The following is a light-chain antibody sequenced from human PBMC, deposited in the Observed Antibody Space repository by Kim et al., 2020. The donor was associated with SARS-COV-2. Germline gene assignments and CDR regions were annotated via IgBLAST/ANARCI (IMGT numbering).Light chain of an antibody. CDR2: DNN. CDR1: SSNIGNNY. V-gene: IGLV1-51*01. Sequence: GQKVTISCSGSSSNIGNNYVSWYQHLPGTAPKLLIYDNNERPSGIPDRFSGSKSGTSATLGITGLQTGDEADYYCGTWDNSLSAGVFGGGTKVTVL. CDR3: GTWDNSLSAGV. J-gene: IGLJ3*02.